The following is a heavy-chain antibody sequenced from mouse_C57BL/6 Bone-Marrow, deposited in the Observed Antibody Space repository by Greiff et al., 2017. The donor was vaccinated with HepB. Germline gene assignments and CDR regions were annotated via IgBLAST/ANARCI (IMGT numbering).Heavy chain of an antibody. V-gene: IGHV1-72*01. CDR3: ARERGVHYYGSSAWFAY. D-gene: IGHD1-1*01. CDR2: IDPNSGGT. CDR1: GYTFTSYW. Sequence: QVQLQQPGAELVKPGASVKLSCKASGYTFTSYWMHWVKQRPGRGLEWIGRIDPNSGGTKYNEKFKSKATLTVDKPSSTAYMQLSSLTSEDSAVYYCARERGVHYYGSSAWFAYWGQGTLVTVSA. J-gene: IGHJ3*01.